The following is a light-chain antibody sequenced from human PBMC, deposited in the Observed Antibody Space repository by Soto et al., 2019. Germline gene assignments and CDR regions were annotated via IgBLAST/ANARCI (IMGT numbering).Light chain of an antibody. J-gene: IGKJ4*01. CDR2: KAS. Sequence: DSQMTQSPSTLSASVGDRVIITCRASQSISAWLAWYQQKPGKAPKLLIYKASSLESGVPSRFSGSGSGTEFTLTISCLQPDDFATYYCQQYNSNPLTFGGGTKVEIK. CDR3: QQYNSNPLT. V-gene: IGKV1-5*03. CDR1: QSISAW.